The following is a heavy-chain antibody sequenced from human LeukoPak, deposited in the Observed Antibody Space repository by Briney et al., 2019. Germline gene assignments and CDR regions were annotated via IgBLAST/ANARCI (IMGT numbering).Heavy chain of an antibody. J-gene: IGHJ4*02. V-gene: IGHV3-53*01. CDR2: ISGGGTT. CDR1: GFTVSSNY. CDR3: ARKMATTDDY. Sequence: GGSLRLSCAASGFTVSSNYMSWVRRAPGKGLEWVSVISGGGTTYYADSVKGRFTISRDNSNNTLYLQMNSLRAEDTAMYCCARKMATTDDYWGQGTLVTVSS. D-gene: IGHD5-24*01.